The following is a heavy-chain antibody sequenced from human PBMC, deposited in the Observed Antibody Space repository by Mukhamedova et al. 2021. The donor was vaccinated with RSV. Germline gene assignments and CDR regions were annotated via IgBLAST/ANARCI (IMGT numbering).Heavy chain of an antibody. D-gene: IGHD1-26*01. J-gene: IGHJ2*01. Sequence: TFSNYGVHWVRQAPGKGLEWVAFIQSDGSTKFYTDSVKGRFTISRDNSGSTLYLQMNSLKPEDTAVYYCAKGLVKGRNWYFDLWGR. CDR1: TFSNYG. CDR3: AKGLVKGRNWYFDL. CDR2: IQSDGSTK. V-gene: IGHV3-30*02.